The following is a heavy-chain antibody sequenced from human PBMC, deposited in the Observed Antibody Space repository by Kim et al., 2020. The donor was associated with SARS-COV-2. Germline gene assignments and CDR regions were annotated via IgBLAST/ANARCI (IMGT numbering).Heavy chain of an antibody. V-gene: IGHV3-23*03. CDR3: WAVAAWGADY. CDR2: IYSGGSHT. D-gene: IGHD6-19*01. Sequence: GGSLRLSCAASGFTFSRYAMSWVRQAPGKGLEWVSVIYSGGSHTYYADSVKGRFTISRDNSKNTLYLQMNSLRAEDTAVYYCWAVAAWGADYWGQGTLVTVSS. CDR1: GFTFSRYA. J-gene: IGHJ4*02.